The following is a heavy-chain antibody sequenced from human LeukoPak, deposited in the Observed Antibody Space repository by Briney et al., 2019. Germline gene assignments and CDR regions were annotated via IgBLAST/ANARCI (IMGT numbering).Heavy chain of an antibody. D-gene: IGHD3-16*01. J-gene: IGHJ4*02. Sequence: GGSLRLSCAASGFTFSSYAMSWVRQAPGKGLEWVSAISGSGGSTYYADSVKGRFTISRDNSKNTLYLRMNSLRAEDTAVYYCAKEFYDYVWGSYHDYWGQGTLVTVSS. CDR2: ISGSGGST. CDR3: AKEFYDYVWGSYHDY. V-gene: IGHV3-23*01. CDR1: GFTFSSYA.